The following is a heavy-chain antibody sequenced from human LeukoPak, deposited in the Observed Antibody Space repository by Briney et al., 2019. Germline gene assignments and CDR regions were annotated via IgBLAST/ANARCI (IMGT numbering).Heavy chain of an antibody. CDR1: GYSISSGYY. J-gene: IGHJ4*02. Sequence: SETLSLTCTISGYSISSGYYWGWIRQPPGKGLQWIGSIYHSGSTYYNPSLKSRVTISLDTSENQFSLKLSSVTAADTAVYYCARDLYSSGWGYFDYWGQGTLVTVSS. CDR2: IYHSGST. D-gene: IGHD6-19*01. CDR3: ARDLYSSGWGYFDY. V-gene: IGHV4-38-2*02.